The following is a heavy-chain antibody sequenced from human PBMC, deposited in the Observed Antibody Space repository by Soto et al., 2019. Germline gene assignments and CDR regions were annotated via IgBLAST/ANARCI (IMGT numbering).Heavy chain of an antibody. J-gene: IGHJ4*02. Sequence: SETLSLTCTVSGGSISSYDWSWIRQPPGKGLEWIGYIYYSGSTNYNPSLKSRVTISVDTSQHQFSLKLSSVPAADTAVYYCARGYCSRTSCYEELYFDYWGQRPLVPVSS. CDR3: ARGYCSRTSCYEELYFDY. V-gene: IGHV4-59*08. CDR2: IYYSGST. CDR1: GGSISSYD. D-gene: IGHD2-2*01.